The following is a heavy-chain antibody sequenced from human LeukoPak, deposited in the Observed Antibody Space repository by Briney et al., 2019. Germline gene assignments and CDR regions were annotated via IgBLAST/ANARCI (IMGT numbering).Heavy chain of an antibody. CDR2: IYYSGST. D-gene: IGHD3-22*01. Sequence: PSETLSLTCTVSGGSIYSGDYYWSWIRQPPGKVLEWIGYIYYSGSTYYNPSLKSRVTISVDTSKNEFSLKLSSVTAADTAVYYCAKQWLRNALDIWGQGTMVTVSS. CDR3: AKQWLRNALDI. V-gene: IGHV4-30-4*08. CDR1: GGSIYSGDYY. J-gene: IGHJ3*02.